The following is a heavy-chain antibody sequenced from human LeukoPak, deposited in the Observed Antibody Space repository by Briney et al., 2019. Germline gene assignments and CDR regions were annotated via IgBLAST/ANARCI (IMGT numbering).Heavy chain of an antibody. J-gene: IGHJ5*02. CDR2: MNPNSGNT. V-gene: IGHV1-8*01. CDR1: GYTFTSYD. CDR3: ARDFGGDYFDWFDP. D-gene: IGHD2-21*02. Sequence: ASVKVSCKASGYTFTSYDINWVRQATGQGLEWMGWMNPNSGNTGYAQKFQGRVTMTRDTSTSTAYMELNSLTSDDTAVYYCARDFGGDYFDWFDPWGQGTLVIVSS.